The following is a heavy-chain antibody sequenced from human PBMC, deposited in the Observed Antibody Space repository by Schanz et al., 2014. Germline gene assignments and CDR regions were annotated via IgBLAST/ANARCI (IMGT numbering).Heavy chain of an antibody. Sequence: QVQLVESGGGLVKPGGSLRLSCAASGFTFNDNYMNWIRQAPGKGLEWVAVISSSATSSYYADSVKGRFTISRDNSRDTVSLQMKSLRVEDTALYFCARGSGSYFHWYFDLWGRGIMVTVSS. CDR2: ISSSATSS. J-gene: IGHJ2*01. CDR3: ARGSGSYFHWYFDL. V-gene: IGHV3-11*01. D-gene: IGHD3-10*01. CDR1: GFTFNDNY.